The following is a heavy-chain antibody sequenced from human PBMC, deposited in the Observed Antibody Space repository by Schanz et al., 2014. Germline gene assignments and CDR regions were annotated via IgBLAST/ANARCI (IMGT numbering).Heavy chain of an antibody. CDR3: ARGGGPEDVFDI. V-gene: IGHV1-69*09. CDR2: IIPVLAIA. D-gene: IGHD5-12*01. CDR1: GYTFSSYG. Sequence: QVQLVQSGAEVKKPGASVKVSCKASGYTFSSYGITWVRQAPGQGLEWMGRIIPVLAIADYAQKFQGRVTITADKSTSTAYMELSSLRSDDTAVYYCARGGGPEDVFDIWGQGTILTVSS. J-gene: IGHJ3*02.